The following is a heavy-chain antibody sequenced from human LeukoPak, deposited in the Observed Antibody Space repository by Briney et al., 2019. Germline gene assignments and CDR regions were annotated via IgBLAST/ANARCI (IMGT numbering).Heavy chain of an antibody. Sequence: SETLSLTCTVSGGSISSYYWSWIRQPPGKGLEWIGYIYYSGSTNYNPSLKSRVTISVDTSKNQFSLKLSSVTAADTAVYYCARLFCGTSCGKYPDAFVIWGQGTMVTVSS. CDR2: IYYSGST. J-gene: IGHJ3*02. CDR1: GGSISSYY. D-gene: IGHD2-2*01. V-gene: IGHV4-59*01. CDR3: ARLFCGTSCGKYPDAFVI.